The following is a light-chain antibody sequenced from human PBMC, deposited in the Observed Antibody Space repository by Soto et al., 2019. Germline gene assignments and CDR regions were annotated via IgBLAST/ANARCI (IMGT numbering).Light chain of an antibody. V-gene: IGLV1-51*01. CDR3: GTWDSGLSAMV. Sequence: QSVLTQPPSVSAAPGQKVTISCSGSNSNIGDNYVSWYQQVPGTAPKIVIYDHNKRPSGIPDRFSGSKSGTSATLDITGLQTGDEADYYCGTWDSGLSAMVFGGGTKLPVL. CDR2: DHN. CDR1: NSNIGDNY. J-gene: IGLJ2*01.